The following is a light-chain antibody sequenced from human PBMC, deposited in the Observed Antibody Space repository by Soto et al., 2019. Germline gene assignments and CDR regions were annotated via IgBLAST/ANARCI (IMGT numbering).Light chain of an antibody. Sequence: DIQLTQSPSSVSASVGDRVTITCRASRDISSWLAWYQQKPGQAPNILVFAASTLQRGVPTRFSGRGSGTEFTLTIDSLQPEDFATYYCQQADSLPLTFVGGTKVEIK. CDR1: RDISSW. CDR2: AAS. J-gene: IGKJ4*01. V-gene: IGKV1-12*01. CDR3: QQADSLPLT.